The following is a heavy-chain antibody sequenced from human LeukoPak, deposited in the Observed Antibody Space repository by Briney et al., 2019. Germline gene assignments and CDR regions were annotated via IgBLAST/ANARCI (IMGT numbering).Heavy chain of an antibody. D-gene: IGHD1/OR15-1a*01. CDR3: AREGTGSYMDV. J-gene: IGHJ6*03. CDR1: GFTVSSNY. V-gene: IGHV3-53*01. Sequence: PGGSLRLSCAASGFTVSSNYMSWVRQAPGKGLEWVSVIYSGGSTYYADSVKGRFSISRDNAKNTLYLQVNSLRVEDTAVYYCAREGTGSYMDVWGKGTTVTVSS. CDR2: IYSGGST.